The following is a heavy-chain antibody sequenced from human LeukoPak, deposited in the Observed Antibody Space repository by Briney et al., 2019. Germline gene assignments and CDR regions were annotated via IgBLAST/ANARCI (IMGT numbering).Heavy chain of an antibody. Sequence: PGGSLRLSCAASGFTFSSYSMTWVRQAPGKGLEWVSSISSSSSYIYYADSVKGRFTISRDNAKNSLYLQMNSLRAEDTAVYYCARVGIAAADYWGQGTLVTVSS. CDR3: ARVGIAAADY. J-gene: IGHJ4*02. V-gene: IGHV3-21*01. CDR2: ISSSSSYI. D-gene: IGHD6-13*01. CDR1: GFTFSSYS.